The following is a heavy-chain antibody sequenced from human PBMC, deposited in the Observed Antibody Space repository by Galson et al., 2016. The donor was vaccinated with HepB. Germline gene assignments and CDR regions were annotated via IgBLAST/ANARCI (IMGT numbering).Heavy chain of an antibody. Sequence: SLRLSCAASGFSFSSYWMSWVRQAPGKGLEWVANIKQDGSEKYFLASVKGRLTVSRDNAQTSLYLQMNSLRAEDTAVYYCARWYHDFWSGYYNSQHTYYFYSWGQGTLVTVSS. J-gene: IGHJ4*02. CDR1: GFSFSSYW. D-gene: IGHD3-3*01. CDR2: IKQDGSEK. V-gene: IGHV3-7*04. CDR3: ARWYHDFWSGYYNSQHTYYFYS.